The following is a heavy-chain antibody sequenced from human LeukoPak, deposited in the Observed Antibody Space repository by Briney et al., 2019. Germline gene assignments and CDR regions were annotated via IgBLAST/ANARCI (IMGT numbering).Heavy chain of an antibody. CDR3: ARNGYSSGWYSCFDY. V-gene: IGHV1-69*05. D-gene: IGHD6-19*01. J-gene: IGHJ4*02. CDR1: GGTSSSYA. Sequence: ASVKVSCKASGGTSSSYAISWVRQAPGQGLEWMGRIIPIFGTANYAQKFQGRVTITTDESTSTAYMELSSLRSEDTAVYYCARNGYSSGWYSCFDYWGQGTLVTVSS. CDR2: IIPIFGTA.